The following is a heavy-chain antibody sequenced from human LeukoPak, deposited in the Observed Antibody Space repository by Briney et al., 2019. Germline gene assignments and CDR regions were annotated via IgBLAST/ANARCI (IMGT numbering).Heavy chain of an antibody. CDR2: INWNAGST. D-gene: IGHD5-24*01. CDR3: ASGRRDHPIDY. CDR1: GFTFDDYG. V-gene: IGHV3-20*04. Sequence: PGGSLRLSCAASGFTFDDYGMSWVRQAPGKGLEWVSGINWNAGSTAYADSVKGRFTISRDNAKNSLYLQMNSLRAEDTAVYYCASGRRDHPIDYWGQGTLVTVSS. J-gene: IGHJ4*02.